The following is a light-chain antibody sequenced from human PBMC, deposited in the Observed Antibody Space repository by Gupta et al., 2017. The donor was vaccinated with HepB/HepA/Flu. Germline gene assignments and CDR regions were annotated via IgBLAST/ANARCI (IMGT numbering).Light chain of an antibody. CDR3: QQDVGGPRT. Sequence: DVQVTQSPSSLSASLGDRVTITCRASQGISDRLAWYQQEAGKVPKLLIYAASSLQSGVPSRFSGRGFGTDFSLTISSLQPEDVATYYCQQDVGGPRTFGQGTKVEI. J-gene: IGKJ1*01. V-gene: IGKV1-27*01. CDR1: QGISDR. CDR2: AAS.